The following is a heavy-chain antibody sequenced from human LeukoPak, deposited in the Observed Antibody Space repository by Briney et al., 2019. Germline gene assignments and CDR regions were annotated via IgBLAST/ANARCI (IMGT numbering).Heavy chain of an antibody. Sequence: GGSLRLSCAASGFTFSSYWMHWVRQAPGKGLEWVSYISSSGSTIYYADSVKGRFTISRDNAKNSLYLQMNSLRAEDTAVYYCARDPGIAVAGISDYWGQGTLVTVSS. CDR3: ARDPGIAVAGISDY. CDR2: ISSSGSTI. J-gene: IGHJ4*02. D-gene: IGHD6-19*01. V-gene: IGHV3-48*04. CDR1: GFTFSSYW.